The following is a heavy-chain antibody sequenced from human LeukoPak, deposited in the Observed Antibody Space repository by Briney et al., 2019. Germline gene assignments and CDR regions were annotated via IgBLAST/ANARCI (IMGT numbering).Heavy chain of an antibody. V-gene: IGHV3-7*01. CDR2: IKQDGSEK. J-gene: IGHJ4*02. CDR3: AREVSDVWWLRRGDDY. CDR1: GFTFSSYW. Sequence: LTGRSLRLSCAASGFTFSSYWMSWVRQAPGKGLEWVANIKQDGSEKYYVDSVKGRFTISRDNAKNSLYLQMNSLRAEDTAVYYCAREVSDVWWLRRGDDYWGQGTLVTVSS. D-gene: IGHD5-12*01.